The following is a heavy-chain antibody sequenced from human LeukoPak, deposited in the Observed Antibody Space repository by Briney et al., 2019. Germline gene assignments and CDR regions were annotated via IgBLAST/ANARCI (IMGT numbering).Heavy chain of an antibody. D-gene: IGHD3-16*01. CDR2: IIPILGIA. V-gene: IGHV1-69*04. CDR1: GGTFSSYT. J-gene: IGHJ4*02. Sequence: SVKVSCKASGGTFSSYTISWVRRAPGQGLEWMGRIIPILGIANYAQKFQGRVTITADKSTSTAYMELSSLRSEDTAVYYCARDVWGRDYFDYWGQGTLVTVSS. CDR3: ARDVWGRDYFDY.